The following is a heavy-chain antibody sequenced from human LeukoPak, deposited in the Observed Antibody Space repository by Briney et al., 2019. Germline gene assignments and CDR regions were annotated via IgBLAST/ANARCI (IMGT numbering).Heavy chain of an antibody. V-gene: IGHV3-7*01. CDR3: ARLKQWLVRDYYYYGMDV. CDR1: GFTLSSYW. D-gene: IGHD6-19*01. CDR2: IKQDGSEK. Sequence: GGSLRLSCAASGFTLSSYWMSWVRQAPGKGLEWEANIKQDGSEKYYVDSVKGRFTISRDNTKNSLYLQMNSLRAEDTAVYYCARLKQWLVRDYYYYGMDVWGQGTTVTVSS. J-gene: IGHJ6*02.